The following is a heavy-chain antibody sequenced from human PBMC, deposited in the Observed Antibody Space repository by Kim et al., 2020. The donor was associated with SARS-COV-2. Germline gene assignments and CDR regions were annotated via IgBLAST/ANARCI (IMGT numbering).Heavy chain of an antibody. CDR2: NP. V-gene: IGHV7-4-1*02. Sequence: NPTYAQGVTGRFVFSLDTSVSTAYLQISSLKAEDTAVYYCARVESGYGFDYWGQGTLVTVSS. J-gene: IGHJ4*02. CDR3: ARVESGYGFDY. D-gene: IGHD5-18*01.